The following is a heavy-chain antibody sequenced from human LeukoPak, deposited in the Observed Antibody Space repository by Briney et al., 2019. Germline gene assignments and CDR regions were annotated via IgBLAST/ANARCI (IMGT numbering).Heavy chain of an antibody. D-gene: IGHD4-23*01. V-gene: IGHV1-18*01. CDR1: GYTFTTAG. J-gene: IGHJ2*01. Sequence: ASVKVSCKASGYTFTTAGIGWVRQAPGQVLEWMGWISTYHGNTNYAQIFQDRVTLTTDTSTSTAYMELRRLRSDDTAVYYCAREGGDYGGNSQFWYFDLWGRGTLVTVSS. CDR2: ISTYHGNT. CDR3: AREGGDYGGNSQFWYFDL.